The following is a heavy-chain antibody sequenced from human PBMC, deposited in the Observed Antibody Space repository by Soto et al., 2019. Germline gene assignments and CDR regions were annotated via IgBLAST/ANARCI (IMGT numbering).Heavy chain of an antibody. CDR1: GGSISSYY. CDR3: ARAVPAAIEVGNWFDP. Sequence: SETLSLTCTVSGGSISSYYWSWIRQPAGKGLEWIGRIYTSGSTNYNPSLKSRVTMSVDTSKNQFSLKLSSVTAADTAVYYCARAVPAAIEVGNWFDPWGQGTLVTVSS. D-gene: IGHD2-2*02. CDR2: IYTSGST. J-gene: IGHJ5*02. V-gene: IGHV4-4*07.